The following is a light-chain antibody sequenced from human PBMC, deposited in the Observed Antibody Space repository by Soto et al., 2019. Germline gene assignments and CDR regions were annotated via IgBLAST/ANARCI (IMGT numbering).Light chain of an antibody. CDR3: SSYTISSSATCR. J-gene: IGLJ2*01. Sequence: QSSLAQPASVSGSPGQSITISCTGTSSDVGGYNYVSWYQQHPGKAPKLMIYDVSNRPSGVSNRFSGSKSGNTASLTISGLQAEVESEYYCSSYTISSSATCRFG. V-gene: IGLV2-14*01. CDR2: DVS. CDR1: SSDVGGYNY.